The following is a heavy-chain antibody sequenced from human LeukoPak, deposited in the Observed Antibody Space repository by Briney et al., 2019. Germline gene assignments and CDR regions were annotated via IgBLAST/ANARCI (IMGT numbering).Heavy chain of an antibody. CDR1: GFTFSSYA. J-gene: IGHJ4*02. CDR2: ISSSGSTT. D-gene: IGHD3-10*01. CDR3: ARDFVTMVRGSDY. V-gene: IGHV3-48*03. Sequence: GGSLRLSCAASGFTFSSYAMNWVRQAPGKGLEWVSYISSSGSTTYYADSVKGRFTISRDNAKNSLYLQMNSLRAEDTAVYYCARDFVTMVRGSDYWGQGTLVTASS.